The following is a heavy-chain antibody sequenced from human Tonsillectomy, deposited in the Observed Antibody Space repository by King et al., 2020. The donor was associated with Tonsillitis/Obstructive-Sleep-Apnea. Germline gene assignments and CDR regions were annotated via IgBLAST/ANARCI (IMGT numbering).Heavy chain of an antibody. CDR2: IYYSGSI. CDR1: GGSISSYY. CDR3: ARAYYDILTGYLDDAFDF. Sequence: VQLQESGPGLVKPSETLSLTCTVSGGSISSYYWSWIRQPPGKGLQWIGYIYYSGSIKYNPSLKSRVTISVDTSKNQFSLKLRSVTAADTAVYYCARAYYDILTGYLDDAFDFWGQGTMVTVSP. V-gene: IGHV4-59*08. J-gene: IGHJ3*01. D-gene: IGHD3-9*01.